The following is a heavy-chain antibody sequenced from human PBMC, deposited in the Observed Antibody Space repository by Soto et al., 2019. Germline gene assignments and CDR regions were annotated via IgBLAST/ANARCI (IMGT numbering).Heavy chain of an antibody. D-gene: IGHD2-8*01. J-gene: IGHJ4*02. CDR3: GRDLSGVSHDY. Sequence: EVQLVESGGGLVQPGWSLRLSCVASGFTFSSEGMNWVRQAPGKGLEWVANIRRDGSEKHYVDSVNGRFTIFRDNAKNPQYTQMNSLRAEDTAVDCCGRDLSGVSHDYWGQGTQVTVSS. CDR1: GFTFSSEG. V-gene: IGHV3-7*05. CDR2: IRRDGSEK.